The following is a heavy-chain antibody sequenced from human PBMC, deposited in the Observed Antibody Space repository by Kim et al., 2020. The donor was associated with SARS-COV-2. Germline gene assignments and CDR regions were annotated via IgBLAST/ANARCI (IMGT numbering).Heavy chain of an antibody. Sequence: GGSLRLSCAASGFTFSGSAMHWVRQASGKGLEWVGRIRSKANSYATAYAASVKGRFTISRDDYKNTAYLQMNSLKTEDTAVYYCTRPSSSSEDYWGQGTLVTVSS. J-gene: IGHJ4*02. CDR1: GFTFSGSA. CDR3: TRPSSSSEDY. D-gene: IGHD6-13*01. V-gene: IGHV3-73*01. CDR2: IRSKANSYAT.